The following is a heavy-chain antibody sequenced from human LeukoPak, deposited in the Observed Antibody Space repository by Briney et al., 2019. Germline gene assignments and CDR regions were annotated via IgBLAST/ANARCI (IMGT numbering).Heavy chain of an antibody. D-gene: IGHD5-18*01. Sequence: GGSLRLSCAASGFTLSSHWMSWLRQAPGKGLEWVANINQDGSEKYYVDSVKGRFIISRDNAKNSLHLQMNSLRAEGTAVYYCARDHTAPGFIFAYWAQGALVTVSS. V-gene: IGHV3-7*01. J-gene: IGHJ4*02. CDR3: ARDHTAPGFIFAY. CDR1: GFTLSSHW. CDR2: INQDGSEK.